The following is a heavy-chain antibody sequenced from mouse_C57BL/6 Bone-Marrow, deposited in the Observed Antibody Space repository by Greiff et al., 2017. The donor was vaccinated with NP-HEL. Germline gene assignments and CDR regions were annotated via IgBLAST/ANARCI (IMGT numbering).Heavy chain of an antibody. J-gene: IGHJ3*01. CDR3: ARWNYYGSSYPWFAY. CDR2: INPNNGGT. Sequence: EVQLQQSGPELVKPGASVKISCKASGYTFTDYYMNWVKQSHGKSLEWIGDINPNNGGTSYNQKFKGKATLTVDKSSSTAYMELRSLTSEDSAVYYCARWNYYGSSYPWFAYWGQGTLVTVSA. D-gene: IGHD1-1*01. CDR1: GYTFTDYY. V-gene: IGHV1-26*01.